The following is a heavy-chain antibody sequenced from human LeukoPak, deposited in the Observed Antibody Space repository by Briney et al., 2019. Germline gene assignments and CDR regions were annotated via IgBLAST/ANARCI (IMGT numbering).Heavy chain of an antibody. V-gene: IGHV4-30-4*08. CDR2: IYYSGST. CDR3: ARWGLVITSGFDP. Sequence: PSETLSLTCSVSGGSISGGGYYWTWIRQHPGKGLEWIGYIYYSGSTYYNPSLKSRVTFSVDTSKNQFSLKLNSVTAADTAVYYCARWGLVITSGFDPWGQGTLVTVSS. J-gene: IGHJ5*02. CDR1: GGSISGGGYY. D-gene: IGHD3-9*01.